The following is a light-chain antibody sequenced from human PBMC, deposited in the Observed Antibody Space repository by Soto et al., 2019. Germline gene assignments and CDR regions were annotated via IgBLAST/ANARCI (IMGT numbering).Light chain of an antibody. CDR2: GES. CDR3: QKYGSSPRT. Sequence: VLTQSPATLSLSPGDSATLSCRASHSVRSSLAWYQQKTGQAPRLLIHGESTRATGIPDRLSGSGSGTDLNLTISRLEPEDFAVYYCQKYGSSPRTVGQGTQVDIK. CDR1: HSVRSS. J-gene: IGKJ1*01. V-gene: IGKV3-20*01.